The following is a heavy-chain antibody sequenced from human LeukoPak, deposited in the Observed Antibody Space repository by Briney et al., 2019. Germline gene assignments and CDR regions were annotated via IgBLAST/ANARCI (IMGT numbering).Heavy chain of an antibody. J-gene: IGHJ4*02. CDR1: EFTVSRNY. V-gene: IGHV3-53*01. CDR2: IFSNGDT. Sequence: QPGGSLRLSCTASEFTVSRNYMLWVRQAPGKGLEWVSLIFSNGDTHYADSVKGRFTISRDTSKNTVSLQMNSLRVEDTAMYYSTRDQMNYWGQGTLVTVSS. D-gene: IGHD5-24*01. CDR3: TRDQMNY.